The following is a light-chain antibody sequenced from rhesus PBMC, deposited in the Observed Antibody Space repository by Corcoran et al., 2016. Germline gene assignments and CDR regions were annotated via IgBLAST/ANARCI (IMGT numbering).Light chain of an antibody. CDR3: LKDAATPCR. V-gene: IGKV1-94*01. Sequence: DIQMTQSPSSLSASVGDRVTVTCRASQDINKELTWYQQKPGKAPTLLIYAASSLQTWLSSRVSGSGSGTDFTLTISSLQPEDVATYHCLKDAATPCRFGQGTKVEIK. J-gene: IGKJ2*01. CDR2: AAS. CDR1: QDINKE.